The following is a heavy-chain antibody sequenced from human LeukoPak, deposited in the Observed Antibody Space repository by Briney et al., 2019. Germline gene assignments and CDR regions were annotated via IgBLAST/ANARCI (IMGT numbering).Heavy chain of an antibody. J-gene: IGHJ4*02. Sequence: GGSLRLSCAASGFTSNTYTMNWVRQAPGKGLEWVGRIKSKTDGGTTDYAAPVKGRFTISRDDSKNTLYLQMNSLKTEDTAVYYCTTEDLGYYDSSGYYQVDYWGQGTLVTVSS. D-gene: IGHD3-22*01. CDR2: IKSKTDGGTT. CDR3: TTEDLGYYDSSGYYQVDY. CDR1: GFTSNTYT. V-gene: IGHV3-15*07.